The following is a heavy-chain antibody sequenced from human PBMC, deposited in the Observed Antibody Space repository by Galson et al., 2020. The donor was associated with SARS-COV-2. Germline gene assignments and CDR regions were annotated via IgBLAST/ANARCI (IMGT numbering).Heavy chain of an antibody. Sequence: ASVKVSCKVSGYTLTELSMHWVRQAPGKGLEWMGGFDPEDGETIYAQKFQGRVTMTEDTSTDTAYMELSSLRSEDTAVYYCATGPAVAGTLSGYYYYYGMDVWGQWTTVTVSS. J-gene: IGHJ6*02. D-gene: IGHD6-19*01. CDR1: GYTLTELS. V-gene: IGHV1-24*01. CDR3: ATGPAVAGTLSGYYYYYGMDV. CDR2: FDPEDGET.